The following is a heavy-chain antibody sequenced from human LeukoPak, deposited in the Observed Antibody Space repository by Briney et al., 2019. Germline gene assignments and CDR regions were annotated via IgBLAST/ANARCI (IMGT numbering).Heavy chain of an antibody. CDR2: IYYSGST. J-gene: IGHJ5*02. CDR3: ASGQLEYSSSGWFDP. V-gene: IGHV4-59*01. CDR1: GGSISSYY. D-gene: IGHD6-6*01. Sequence: PSETLSLTCTVSGGSISSYYWSWIRQPPGKGLEWIGYIYYSGSTNYNPSLKSRVTISVDTSKNQFSLKLSSVTAADTAVYYCASGQLEYSSSGWFDPWGQGTLVTVSS.